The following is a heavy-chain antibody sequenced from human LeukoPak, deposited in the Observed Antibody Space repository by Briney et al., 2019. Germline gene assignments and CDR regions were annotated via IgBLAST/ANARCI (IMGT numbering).Heavy chain of an antibody. CDR1: GGSISSYY. CDR3: AREDSGYYYYGMDV. V-gene: IGHV4-4*07. Sequence: SETMSLTCTVSGGSISSYYWSWIRQPAGEGLEWIGRIYTSGSTNYNPSLKSRVTMSVDTSKNQFSLKLSSVTAADTAVYYCAREDSGYYYYGMDVWGQGTTVTVSS. D-gene: IGHD1-26*01. J-gene: IGHJ6*02. CDR2: IYTSGST.